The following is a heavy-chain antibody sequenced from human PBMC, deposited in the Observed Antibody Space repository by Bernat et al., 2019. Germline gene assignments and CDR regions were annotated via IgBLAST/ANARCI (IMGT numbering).Heavy chain of an antibody. CDR3: AKRYSTSWYVEQ. V-gene: IGHV3-23*01. D-gene: IGHD6-13*01. J-gene: IGHJ1*01. CDR2: ITESGGNT. Sequence: EVQLSESGGGLVQPGGSLRLSCAASGFTFSSYAMSWARQAPGKGLEWVAGITESGGNTYSADSVKGRFTISRDNSKNTLYLQINSLRAEDTAVYYCAKRYSTSWYVEQWGQGTLVTVSS. CDR1: GFTFSSYA.